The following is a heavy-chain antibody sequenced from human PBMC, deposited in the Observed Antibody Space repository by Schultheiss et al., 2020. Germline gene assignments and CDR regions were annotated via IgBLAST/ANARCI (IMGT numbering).Heavy chain of an antibody. J-gene: IGHJ4*02. V-gene: IGHV4-31*03. CDR1: GGSISSGGYY. CDR2: IYYSGST. Sequence: LRLSCTVSGGSISSGGYYWSWIRQHPGKGLEWIGYIYYSGSTYYNPSLKSRVTISVDTSKNQFSLKLSSVTAADTAVYYCARYIGAAAGAFDYWGQGTLVTVSS. D-gene: IGHD6-13*01. CDR3: ARYIGAAAGAFDY.